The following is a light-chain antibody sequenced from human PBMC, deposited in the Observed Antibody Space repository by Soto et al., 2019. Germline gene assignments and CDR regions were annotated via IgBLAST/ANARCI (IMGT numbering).Light chain of an antibody. J-gene: IGKJ5*01. CDR1: QDIDKY. V-gene: IGKV1-33*01. CDR3: QQYYDLPIT. CDR2: DVT. Sequence: QSSNSLASSLGERVPITWQASQDIDKYLNWYQQKPGKAPKLLIDDVTNLETGVPSRFSGSGSGTHFTFTIGSLQPEDIATYYCQQYYDLPITFGQGTRLEIK.